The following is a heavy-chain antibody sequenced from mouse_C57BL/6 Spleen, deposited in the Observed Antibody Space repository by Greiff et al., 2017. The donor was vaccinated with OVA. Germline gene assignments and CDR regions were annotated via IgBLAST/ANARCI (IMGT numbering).Heavy chain of an antibody. CDR3: ARSYDGYHWYFDV. CDR1: GFSLSTFGMG. V-gene: IGHV8-8*01. J-gene: IGHJ1*03. Sequence: QVTLKESGPGILQPSQTLSLTCSFSGFSLSTFGMGVGWIRQPSGKGLEWLAHIWWDDDKYYNPALKSRLTISKATSKNQVFLKIANVDTADTATYYCARSYDGYHWYFDVWGTGTTVTVSS. CDR2: IWWDDDK. D-gene: IGHD2-3*01.